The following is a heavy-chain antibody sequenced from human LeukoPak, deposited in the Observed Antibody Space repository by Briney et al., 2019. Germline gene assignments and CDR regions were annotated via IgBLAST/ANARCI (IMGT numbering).Heavy chain of an antibody. V-gene: IGHV4-34*01. CDR1: GGSFSGYY. CDR2: INHSGST. J-gene: IGHJ4*02. CDR3: ARAAEYLGY. Sequence: SETLSLTCAVYGGSFSGYYWSWIRQPLGKGLEWIGEINHSGSTNYNPSLKSRVTISVDTSKNQFSLKLSSVTAADTAVYYCARAAEYLGYWGQGTLVTVSS.